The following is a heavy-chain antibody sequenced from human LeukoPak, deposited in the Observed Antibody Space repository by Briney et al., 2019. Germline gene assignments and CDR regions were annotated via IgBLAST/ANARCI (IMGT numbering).Heavy chain of an antibody. J-gene: IGHJ5*02. V-gene: IGHV1-2*02. CDR3: ARDPNLRYDWLDP. Sequence: ASVKVSCKASGYTFTGYYMHWVRQAPGQGLEWMGWINPNSGGTNYAQKFQGRVTMTRDTSISTAYMELSRLRSDDTAVYYCARDPNLRYDWLDPWGQGTLVTVSS. CDR1: GYTFTGYY. D-gene: IGHD4-17*01. CDR2: INPNSGGT.